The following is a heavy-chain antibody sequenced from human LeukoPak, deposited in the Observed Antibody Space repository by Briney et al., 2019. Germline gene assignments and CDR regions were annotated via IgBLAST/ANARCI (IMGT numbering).Heavy chain of an antibody. V-gene: IGHV4-59*08. D-gene: IGHD3-10*01. J-gene: IGHJ4*02. CDR2: IHYSGST. Sequence: PSETLSLTCTVSGGSISTYYWSWIRQPPGKRLEWIGFIHYSGSTNYNPSLKSRVTISVDTSKNQFSLELNSVTAADTAVYYCARLWDYYGSGSIDYWGQGTLVTVSS. CDR3: ARLWDYYGSGSIDY. CDR1: GGSISTYY.